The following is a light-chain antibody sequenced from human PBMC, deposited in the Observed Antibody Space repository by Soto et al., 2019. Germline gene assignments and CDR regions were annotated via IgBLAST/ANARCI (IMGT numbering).Light chain of an antibody. J-gene: IGLJ1*01. CDR1: SSDVGAYNY. Sequence: QSALTQPRSVSGSPGQSVTISCTGSSSDVGAYNYVSWYQHNPGKAPKLLIYDVNKRPSGVPDRFSGSKFGNTASLTISGLQADDEANFYCCSYAGSYVYVFGTGTKLTVL. CDR2: DVN. CDR3: CSYAGSYVYV. V-gene: IGLV2-11*01.